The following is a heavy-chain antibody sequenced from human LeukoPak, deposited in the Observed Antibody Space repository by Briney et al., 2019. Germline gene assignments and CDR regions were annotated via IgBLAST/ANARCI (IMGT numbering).Heavy chain of an antibody. Sequence: KPSETLSLTCTVSGGSISSYYWSWIRQPPGKGLEWIGYIYYSGSTNYNPSLKSRVTISVDTSKNQFSLKLSSVTAADTAVYYCARDYGSGYNWLDPWGQGTLVTVSS. CDR3: ARDYGSGYNWLDP. J-gene: IGHJ5*02. V-gene: IGHV4-59*01. CDR1: GGSISSYY. CDR2: IYYSGST. D-gene: IGHD3-10*01.